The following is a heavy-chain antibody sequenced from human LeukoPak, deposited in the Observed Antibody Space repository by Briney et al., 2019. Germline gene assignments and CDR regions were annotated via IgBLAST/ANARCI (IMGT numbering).Heavy chain of an antibody. CDR1: GYTFTSYD. CDR3: ARGEVVLRYFDWLRTGGANWFDP. D-gene: IGHD3-9*01. V-gene: IGHV1-8*01. CDR2: MNPNSGNT. J-gene: IGHJ5*02. Sequence: ASVKVSCKASGYTFTSYDINWVRQATGQGLEWMGWMNPNSGNTGYAQKFQGRVTMTRNTSISTAYMELSSLRSEDTAVYYCARGEVVLRYFDWLRTGGANWFDPWGQGTLVTVSS.